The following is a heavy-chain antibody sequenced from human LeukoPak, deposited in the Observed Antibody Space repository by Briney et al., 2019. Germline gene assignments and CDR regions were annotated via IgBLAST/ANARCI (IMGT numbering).Heavy chain of an antibody. CDR3: ARGDIVVVPAAPYFDY. CDR2: IYYSGST. Sequence: PSETLSLTCTVSGGSISSGDYYWSWIRQPPGKGLEWIGYIYYSGSTYYNPSLKSRVTILVDTSKNQFSLKLSPVTAADTAVYYCARGDIVVVPAAPYFDYWGQGTLVTVSS. V-gene: IGHV4-30-4*01. D-gene: IGHD2-2*01. CDR1: GGSISSGDYY. J-gene: IGHJ4*02.